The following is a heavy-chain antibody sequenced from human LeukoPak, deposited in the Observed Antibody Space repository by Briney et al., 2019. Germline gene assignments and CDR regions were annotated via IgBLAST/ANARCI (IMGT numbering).Heavy chain of an antibody. CDR3: ARSTQGAVAGKFDY. Sequence: SETLSLTCTVSGGSISNYYWSWIRQPPGKGLEWIGYIYNSGSTNYNPSLKSRVTVSVDTFKNQFSLKLSSVTAADTAVYYCARSTQGAVAGKFDYWGQGTLVTVSS. D-gene: IGHD6-19*01. CDR1: GGSISNYY. J-gene: IGHJ4*02. V-gene: IGHV4-59*01. CDR2: IYNSGST.